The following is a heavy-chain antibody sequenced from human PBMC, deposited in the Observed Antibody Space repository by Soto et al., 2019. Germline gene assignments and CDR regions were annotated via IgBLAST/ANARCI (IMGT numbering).Heavy chain of an antibody. CDR2: IYYSGTP. D-gene: IGHD2-15*01. CDR3: ARDNPRYCSGGSCWDADNWFDP. Sequence: SETLYLTCTVSGASISSYYWSWIRQPPGKGLEWIGYIYYSGTPNYNPSLKSRVTISVDTSKNQFSLKLSSVTAADTAVYYCARDNPRYCSGGSCWDADNWFDPWGQGTLVTVSS. CDR1: GASISSYY. J-gene: IGHJ5*02. V-gene: IGHV4-59*01.